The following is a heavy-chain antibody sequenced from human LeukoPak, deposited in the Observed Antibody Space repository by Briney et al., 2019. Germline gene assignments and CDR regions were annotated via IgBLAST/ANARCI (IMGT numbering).Heavy chain of an antibody. CDR3: ARDPDYGDPY. Sequence: GGSLRLSCTVSGFTLTDHYMSWYRQSPGRGLEWISWITTSGTTRDYADSVKGRFTISRDNSKNSVYLQMSSLRAGDTAVYYCARDPDYGDPYWGQGTLVTVSS. V-gene: IGHV3-11*01. CDR2: ITTSGTTR. J-gene: IGHJ4*02. D-gene: IGHD4-17*01. CDR1: GFTLTDHY.